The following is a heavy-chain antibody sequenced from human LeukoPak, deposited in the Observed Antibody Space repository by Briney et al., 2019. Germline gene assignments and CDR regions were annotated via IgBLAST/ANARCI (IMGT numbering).Heavy chain of an antibody. CDR1: RYTFTGYY. CDR2: INPSGGST. CDR3: ARDNSMEDTAWWFDP. V-gene: IGHV1-46*01. Sequence: ASVKVSCRASRYTFTGYYMHWVRQAPGQGLEWMGIINPSGGSTSYAQKFQGRVTMTRDMSTSTDYMELSSLRSEDTAVYYCARDNSMEDTAWWFDPWGQGTLVTVSS. D-gene: IGHD1-1*01. J-gene: IGHJ5*02.